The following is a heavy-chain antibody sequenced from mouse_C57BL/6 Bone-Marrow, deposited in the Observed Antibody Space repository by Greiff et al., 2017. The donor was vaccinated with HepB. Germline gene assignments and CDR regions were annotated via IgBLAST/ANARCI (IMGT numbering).Heavy chain of an antibody. J-gene: IGHJ1*03. CDR1: GYTFTSYW. Sequence: QVQLQQPGAELVKPGASVKLSCKASGYTFTSYWMHWVKQRPGRGLEWIGRIVPNSGGTKYNEKFKSKATLTVDKPSSTAYMQLSSLTSEDSAVYYCAITTVVPHWYFDVWGTGTTVTVSS. V-gene: IGHV1-72*01. D-gene: IGHD1-1*01. CDR3: AITTVVPHWYFDV. CDR2: IVPNSGGT.